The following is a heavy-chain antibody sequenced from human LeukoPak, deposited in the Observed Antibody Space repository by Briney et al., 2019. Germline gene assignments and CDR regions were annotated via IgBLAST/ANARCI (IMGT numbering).Heavy chain of an antibody. D-gene: IGHD6-13*01. CDR1: GFTFSSYW. V-gene: IGHV3-21*01. CDR3: ARVTSGITGGTYYYYYMDV. Sequence: GGSLRLSCAASGFTFSSYWMSWVRQAPGKGLEWVSSISSSTTYIYYADSVKGRFTISRDNAKNSLYQQMNSLRAEDTAVYYCARVTSGITGGTYYYYYMDVWGKGTTVTVSS. CDR2: ISSSTTYI. J-gene: IGHJ6*03.